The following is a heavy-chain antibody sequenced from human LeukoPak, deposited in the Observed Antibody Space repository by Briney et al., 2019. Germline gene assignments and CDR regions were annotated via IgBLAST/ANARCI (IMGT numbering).Heavy chain of an antibody. CDR1: GGSVSSGSYY. CDR2: ISGSGGST. CDR3: AKSLGYCSGGSCLPLGYFDY. Sequence: ETLSLTCTVSGGSVSSGSYYWSWVRQAPGKGLEWVSAISGSGGSTYYADSVKGRFTISRDNSKNTLYLQMNSLRAEDTAVYYCAKSLGYCSGGSCLPLGYFDYWGQGTLVTVSS. V-gene: IGHV3-23*01. D-gene: IGHD2-15*01. J-gene: IGHJ4*02.